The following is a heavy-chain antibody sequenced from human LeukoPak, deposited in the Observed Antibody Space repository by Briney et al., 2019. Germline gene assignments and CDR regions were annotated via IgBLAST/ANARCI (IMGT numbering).Heavy chain of an antibody. CDR3: ARVKGGRRGDWFAFDI. D-gene: IGHD2-21*02. CDR1: GFTFSSYD. Sequence: PGGSLRLSCAASGFTFSSYDMHWVRQATGKGLEWVSAIGTAGDTYYPGSVKGRFTISRENAKNSLYLQMNSLRAGDTAVYYCARVKGGRRGDWFAFDIWGQGTMVTVSS. J-gene: IGHJ3*02. CDR2: IGTAGDT. V-gene: IGHV3-13*01.